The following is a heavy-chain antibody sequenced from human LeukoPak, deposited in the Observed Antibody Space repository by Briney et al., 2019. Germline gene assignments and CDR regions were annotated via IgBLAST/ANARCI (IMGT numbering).Heavy chain of an antibody. CDR3: ARAEVCSSTSCPRAFDI. Sequence: GGSLRLSCAASGFTFSTYWMHWVRQAPGKGLVWVSRINTDGSNTNYADSVKGRFTISRDNAENTLYLQMNSLRVEDTAVYYCARAEVCSSTSCPRAFDIWGQGTMVTVSS. D-gene: IGHD2-2*01. V-gene: IGHV3-74*01. CDR1: GFTFSTYW. CDR2: INTDGSNT. J-gene: IGHJ3*02.